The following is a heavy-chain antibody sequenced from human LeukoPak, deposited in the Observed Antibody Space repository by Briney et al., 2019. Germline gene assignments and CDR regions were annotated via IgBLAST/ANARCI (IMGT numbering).Heavy chain of an antibody. D-gene: IGHD2-8*01. CDR1: GFTVSSNY. Sequence: GGSLRLSCAASGFTVSSNYMSWVRQAPGKGLEWVSVIYSGGSTYYADSVKGRFTISRDNSKNTLYLQMNSLRAEETAVYYCARRGAHCTNGVCHPLYYFDYWGQGTLVTVSS. J-gene: IGHJ4*02. CDR3: ARRGAHCTNGVCHPLYYFDY. V-gene: IGHV3-53*01. CDR2: IYSGGST.